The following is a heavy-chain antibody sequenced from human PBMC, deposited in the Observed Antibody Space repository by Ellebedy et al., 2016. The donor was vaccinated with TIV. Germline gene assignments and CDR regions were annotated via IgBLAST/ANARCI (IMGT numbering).Heavy chain of an antibody. CDR3: KGNTMVQGANYRTHDAFDI. J-gene: IGHJ3*02. V-gene: IGHV4-39*07. CDR1: GGSISSSSYS. CDR2: VYYSGNT. Sequence: MPSETLSLTCTVSGGSISSSSYSWGWIRQPPGKGLEWIGFVYYSGNTYYTPSLKSLVTISVDTSKNQFSLKLSSVTAADTAVYYCKGNTMVQGANYRTHDAFDIWGQGTMVTVSS. D-gene: IGHD3-10*01.